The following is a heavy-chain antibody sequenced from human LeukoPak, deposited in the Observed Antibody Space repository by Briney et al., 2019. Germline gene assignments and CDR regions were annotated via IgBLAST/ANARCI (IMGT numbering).Heavy chain of an antibody. CDR2: IDSDGRST. V-gene: IGHV3-74*01. D-gene: IGHD2-21*01. J-gene: IGHJ4*02. CDR3: ARDVWGDRDSYFDC. CDR1: GFTFSTYW. Sequence: PGGSLRLSCAASGFTFSTYWMHWVRQALGNWLELVSRIDSDGRSTSYADFVKGRFTISRDNAKNTLYLQVNNLRAEDTAVYYCARDVWGDRDSYFDCWGQGTLVTVSS.